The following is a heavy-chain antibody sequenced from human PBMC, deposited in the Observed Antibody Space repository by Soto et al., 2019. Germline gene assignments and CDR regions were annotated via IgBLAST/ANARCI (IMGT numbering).Heavy chain of an antibody. D-gene: IGHD3-3*01. V-gene: IGHV3-21*01. Sequence: PGGSLRLSCAASGFTFSSYSMNWVRQAPGKGLEWVSSISSSSSYIYYADSVKGRFTISRDNAKNSLYLQMNSLRAEDTAVYYCARDAIFGVVIHWFAPWGQGTLVTVSS. CDR2: ISSSSSYI. CDR1: GFTFSSYS. J-gene: IGHJ5*02. CDR3: ARDAIFGVVIHWFAP.